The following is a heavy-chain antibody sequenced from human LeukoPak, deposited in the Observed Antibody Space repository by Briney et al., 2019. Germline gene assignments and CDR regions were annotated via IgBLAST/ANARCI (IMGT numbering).Heavy chain of an antibody. CDR1: GYSFTSYL. V-gene: IGHV5-51*01. J-gene: IGHJ3*02. Sequence: GESLKISCKGSGYSFTSYLIGWVRQMPGKGLEWMGIIYPADSDTRYSPSFQGQVTISADRSISTAYLQWSSLKASDTAMYYCARPGGYSGFATGGSFDIWGQGTMVTVSS. D-gene: IGHD5-12*01. CDR3: ARPGGYSGFATGGSFDI. CDR2: IYPADSDT.